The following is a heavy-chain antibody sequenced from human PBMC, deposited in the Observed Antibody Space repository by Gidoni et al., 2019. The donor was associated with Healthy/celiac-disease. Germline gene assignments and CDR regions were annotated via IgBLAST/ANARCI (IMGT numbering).Heavy chain of an antibody. CDR2: IYYSGST. CDR1: GGSISSYY. D-gene: IGHD5-18*01. CDR3: AREANGYTALDY. Sequence: QVQLQESGPGLVTPSETLSLTCTVSGGSISSYYWSWIRQPPGKGLEWIGYIYYSGSTNYNPSLKSRVTISVDTSKNQFSLKLSSVTAADTAVYYCAREANGYTALDYWGQGTLVTVSS. V-gene: IGHV4-59*01. J-gene: IGHJ4*02.